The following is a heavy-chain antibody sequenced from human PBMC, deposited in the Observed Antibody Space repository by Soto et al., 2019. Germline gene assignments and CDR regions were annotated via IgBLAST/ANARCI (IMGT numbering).Heavy chain of an antibody. CDR3: ASSHLWSRDY. J-gene: IGHJ4*02. Sequence: EVQLVESGGGLIQPGGSLRLSCAASGFTVNSNYMSWVRQGPGKGLEWVSVIYSGGTTYYADSVKGRFTISRDNSKTTLYLQMNSLRAEDTAVYYCASSHLWSRDYWGQGTLVTVSS. CDR2: IYSGGTT. D-gene: IGHD3-10*01. V-gene: IGHV3-53*01. CDR1: GFTVNSNY.